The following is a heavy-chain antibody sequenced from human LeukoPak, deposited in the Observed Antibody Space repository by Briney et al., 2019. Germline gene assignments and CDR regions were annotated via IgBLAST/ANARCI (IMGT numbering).Heavy chain of an antibody. Sequence: GGSLRLSCAASGFTFSGSAMQWVRQAAGKGVEWVGRIIIIANSYATAYASSVKGRFTISRDDSKSTAYLQMNSLKTEDTAVYYCTRGDWNDLGSDYWGQGTLVTVSS. J-gene: IGHJ4*02. CDR1: GFTFSGSA. D-gene: IGHD1-1*01. V-gene: IGHV3-73*01. CDR3: TRGDWNDLGSDY. CDR2: IIIIANSYAT.